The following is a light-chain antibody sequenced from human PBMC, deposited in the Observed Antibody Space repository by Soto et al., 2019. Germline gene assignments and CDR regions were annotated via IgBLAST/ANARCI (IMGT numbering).Light chain of an antibody. Sequence: QSVLTQPASVSGSPGQSITISCTGTSSDVGAYNYVSWYQQHPGKAPKLMIYEVSNRPSGVSNRFSGSKSGNTASLTISGLQAEDEADYHCSSYTTGSTYVFGTGTKLTVL. CDR2: EVS. V-gene: IGLV2-14*01. J-gene: IGLJ1*01. CDR1: SSDVGAYNY. CDR3: SSYTTGSTYV.